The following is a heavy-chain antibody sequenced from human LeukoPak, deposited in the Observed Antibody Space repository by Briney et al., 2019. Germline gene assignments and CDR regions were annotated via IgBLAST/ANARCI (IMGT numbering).Heavy chain of an antibody. CDR2: MNPNSGNT. J-gene: IGHJ4*02. V-gene: IGHV1-8*01. Sequence: ASVKVSCKASGYTFTSYYINWVRQATGQGLEWMGWMNPNSGNTGYAQKFQGRVTMTRNTSISTAYMELSSLRSEDTAVYYCARGDCSGGSCYSDYWGQGTLVTVSS. CDR1: GYTFTSYY. D-gene: IGHD2-15*01. CDR3: ARGDCSGGSCYSDY.